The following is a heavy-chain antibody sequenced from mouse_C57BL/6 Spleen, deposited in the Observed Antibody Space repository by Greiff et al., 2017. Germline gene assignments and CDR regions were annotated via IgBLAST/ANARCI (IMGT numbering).Heavy chain of an antibody. CDR3: ASQDSSGYYYYAMDY. D-gene: IGHD3-2*02. Sequence: EVMLVESGGDLVKPGGSLKLSCAASGFTFSSYGMSWVRQTPDKRLEWVATISSGGSYTYYPDSVKGRFTISRDNAKNTLYLQMSSLKSEDTAMYYCASQDSSGYYYYAMDYWGQGTSVTVSS. CDR2: ISSGGSYT. J-gene: IGHJ4*01. CDR1: GFTFSSYG. V-gene: IGHV5-6*02.